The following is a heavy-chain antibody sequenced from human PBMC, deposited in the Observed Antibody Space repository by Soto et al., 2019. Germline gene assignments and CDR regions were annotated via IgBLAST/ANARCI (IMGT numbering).Heavy chain of an antibody. CDR3: AGGTWEPH. J-gene: IGHJ4*02. CDR1: GGTLNNNV. V-gene: IGHV1-69*01. CDR2: IIPVSGPA. D-gene: IGHD1-26*01. Sequence: QVRLVQSGAEVKKPGSSVKVSCKAPGGTLNNNVLNWVRQAPGQGLEWMGAIIPVSGPADCAQRFQGRVTITADLSTATVYMELSSLTSDDTAVYYCAGGTWEPHWGQGTLVTVSS.